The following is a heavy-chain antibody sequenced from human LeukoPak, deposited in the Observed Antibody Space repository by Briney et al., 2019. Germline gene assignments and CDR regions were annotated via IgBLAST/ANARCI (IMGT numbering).Heavy chain of an antibody. Sequence: GGSLRLSCAASGFTFSDYYMSWSRQAPGKGLEWVSYISSSGSTIYYADSVKGRFTISRDNYKNSLYLQMNSLRAEETAVYYCARAGDYVWGSYWIGRVDYWGQGTLVTVSS. CDR3: ARAGDYVWGSYWIGRVDY. J-gene: IGHJ4*02. CDR1: GFTFSDYY. V-gene: IGHV3-11*04. D-gene: IGHD3-16*01. CDR2: ISSSGSTI.